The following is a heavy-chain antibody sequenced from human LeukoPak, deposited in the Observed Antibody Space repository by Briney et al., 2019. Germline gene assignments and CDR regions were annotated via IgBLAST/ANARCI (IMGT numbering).Heavy chain of an antibody. CDR1: GFTFSNAW. V-gene: IGHV3-15*01. Sequence: RGSLRLSCAASGFTFSNAWMTWVRQAPGKGLEWVGQIQSKTDGGTTDYAAPVKGRFTISRDDSKTTLYLQMNSLRAEDTAVYYCARAERTLATIDYWGQGTLVTVSS. D-gene: IGHD5-12*01. CDR3: ARAERTLATIDY. CDR2: IQSKTDGGTT. J-gene: IGHJ4*02.